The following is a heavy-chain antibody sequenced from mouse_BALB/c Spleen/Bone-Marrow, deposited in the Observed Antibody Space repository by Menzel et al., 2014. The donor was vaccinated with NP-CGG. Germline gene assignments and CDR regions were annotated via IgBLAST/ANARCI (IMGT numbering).Heavy chain of an antibody. V-gene: IGHV1-67*01. CDR1: GYTFTDFA. J-gene: IGHJ4*01. CDR3: AKWGARGLYCYAMDY. Sequence: VQLQESGPDLVRPGVSVKISCKGSGYTFTDFAIHWAKQSHTKSLEWIGVISPYYVDAGYNQKFKGKATMTIDRSSSKAYMEPARPTTEVSSIYSGAKWGARGLYCYAMDYWGQGTSVTVSS. CDR2: ISPYYVDA. D-gene: IGHD6-1*01.